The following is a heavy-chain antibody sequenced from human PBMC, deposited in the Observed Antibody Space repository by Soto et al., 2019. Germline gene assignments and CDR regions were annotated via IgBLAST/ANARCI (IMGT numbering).Heavy chain of an antibody. J-gene: IGHJ6*02. CDR1: GFTFSSYE. Sequence: QTGGSLRLSCAASGFTFSSYEMNWVRQAPGKGLEWVSYISSSGSTIYYADSVKGRFTISRDNAKNSLYLQMNSLRAEDAAVYYCARDGIAAAVGQSYYYYGMDVWGQGTTVTVSS. CDR2: ISSSGSTI. CDR3: ARDGIAAAVGQSYYYYGMDV. D-gene: IGHD6-13*01. V-gene: IGHV3-48*03.